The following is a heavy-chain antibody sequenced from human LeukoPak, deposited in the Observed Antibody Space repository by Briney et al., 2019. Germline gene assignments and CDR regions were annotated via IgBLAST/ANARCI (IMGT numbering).Heavy chain of an antibody. V-gene: IGHV3-53*01. CDR2: VYAGGTT. CDR3: AKRGYYYDSSAYYYFDY. CDR1: GFTVSSNY. J-gene: IGHJ4*02. D-gene: IGHD3-22*01. Sequence: GGSLRLSCAASGFTVSSNYMDWVRQAPGKGLEWVSVVYAGGTTYYADSVKGRFTISRDNSMDTPYLQMNSLRAEDTAVYYCAKRGYYYDSSAYYYFDYWGQGTLVTVSS.